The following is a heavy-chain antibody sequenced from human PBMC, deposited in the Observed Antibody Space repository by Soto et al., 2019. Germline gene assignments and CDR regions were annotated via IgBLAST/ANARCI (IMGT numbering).Heavy chain of an antibody. Sequence: QAQLVQSGAEVKKPGASVKVSCKASGYTFTSYGISWVRQAPGQGLEWMGWISAYNGNTNYAQKLQGRVSMTTDSSSSTAYMELRSLRSDDTAIYYCARAATELITNWFDPWGQGTLVTVSS. CDR1: GYTFTSYG. D-gene: IGHD1-26*01. V-gene: IGHV1-18*01. CDR2: ISAYNGNT. J-gene: IGHJ5*02. CDR3: ARAATELITNWFDP.